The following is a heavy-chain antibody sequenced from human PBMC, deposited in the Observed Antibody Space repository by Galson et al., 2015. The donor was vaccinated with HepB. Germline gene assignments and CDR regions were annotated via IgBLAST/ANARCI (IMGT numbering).Heavy chain of an antibody. V-gene: IGHV3-23*01. CDR1: GFIFSSYA. CDR2: ISGGGGTT. J-gene: IGHJ6*02. Sequence: SLRLSCAASGFIFSSYAMTWVRQAPGKGLEWVSAISGGGGTTYYADSVRGRFTISRDNSKNTLYLQMSSLRAEDTAVYYCATLAYCGGDCYRDYYYYYGMDVWGQGTTVTVSS. D-gene: IGHD2-21*01. CDR3: ATLAYCGGDCYRDYYYYYGMDV.